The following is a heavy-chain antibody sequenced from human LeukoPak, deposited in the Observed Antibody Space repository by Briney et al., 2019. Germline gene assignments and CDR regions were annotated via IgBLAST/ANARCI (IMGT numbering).Heavy chain of an antibody. CDR3: AAAAGTSGGEDY. J-gene: IGHJ4*02. CDR2: ISSSSGYI. CDR1: GFTFTTYT. D-gene: IGHD6-13*01. V-gene: IGHV3-21*04. Sequence: GGSLRLSRAASGFTFTTYTMNWVRQAPGKGLEWVSSISSSSGYINYADSVKGRFTISRDNAKNSLYLQMNSLRAEDTAVYYCAAAAGTSGGEDYWGQGTLVTVSS.